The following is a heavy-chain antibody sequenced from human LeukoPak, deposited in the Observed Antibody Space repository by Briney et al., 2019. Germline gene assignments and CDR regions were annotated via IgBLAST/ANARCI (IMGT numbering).Heavy chain of an antibody. CDR3: ARGGYRYGYNH. CDR2: INHRGVT. V-gene: IGHV4-34*01. Sequence: PSETLSLICDVSGGSFSGFYWAWIRQPPGKGLEWIGEINHRGVTNYNPSLRSRLTMSVDTPKNQFSLKVHSVTAADTAVYYCARGGYRYGYNHWGQGTLVTVSS. D-gene: IGHD5-18*01. J-gene: IGHJ4*02. CDR1: GGSFSGFY.